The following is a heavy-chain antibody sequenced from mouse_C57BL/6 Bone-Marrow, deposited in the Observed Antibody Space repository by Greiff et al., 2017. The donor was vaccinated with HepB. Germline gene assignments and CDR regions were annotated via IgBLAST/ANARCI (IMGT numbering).Heavy chain of an antibody. CDR2: IDPENGDT. CDR3: TTEGYYYGSSYARDD. Sequence: EVQLQQSGAELVRPGASVKLSCTASGFNIKDDYMHWVKQRPEQGLEWIGWIDPENGDTEYASKFQGKATITADTSSNTAYLQLSSLTSEDTAVYDCTTEGYYYGSSYARDDWGQGTSVTVAS. D-gene: IGHD1-1*01. J-gene: IGHJ4*01. V-gene: IGHV14-4*01. CDR1: GFNIKDDY.